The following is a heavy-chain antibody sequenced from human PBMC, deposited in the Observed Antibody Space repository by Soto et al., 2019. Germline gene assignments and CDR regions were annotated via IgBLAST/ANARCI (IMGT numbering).Heavy chain of an antibody. D-gene: IGHD3-10*01. CDR1: GGTFSPYT. Sequence: QVQLVQSRAEVKKPGSSVKVSSKASGGTFSPYTINWVRQAPGQGLEWMGRIIPFHGVTNYAQKFQARVTITADKSTSTAYMELSGLRFEDTAMYYCARDWEITVSTWSFGGFWGRGTLVTVSS. CDR3: ARDWEITVSTWSFGGF. V-gene: IGHV1-69*08. CDR2: IIPFHGVT. J-gene: IGHJ4*02.